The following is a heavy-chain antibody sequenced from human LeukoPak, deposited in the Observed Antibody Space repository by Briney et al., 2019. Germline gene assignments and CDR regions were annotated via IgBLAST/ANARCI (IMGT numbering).Heavy chain of an antibody. CDR3: AREVPADTAMVTRTYYYDYYMDV. Sequence: PSETLSLTCTVSGGSISSGGYSWSWIRQHPGKGLEWIGYIYYSGSTYYNPSLKSRVTISVDTSKNQFSLKLSSVTAADTAVYYCAREVPADTAMVTRTYYYDYYMDVWGKGTTVTVSS. D-gene: IGHD5-18*01. J-gene: IGHJ6*03. CDR1: GGSISSGGYS. CDR2: IYYSGST. V-gene: IGHV4-31*03.